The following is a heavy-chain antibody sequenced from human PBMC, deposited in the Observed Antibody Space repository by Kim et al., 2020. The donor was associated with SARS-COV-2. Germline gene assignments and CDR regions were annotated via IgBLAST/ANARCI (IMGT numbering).Heavy chain of an antibody. Sequence: DSVKGRFTIARDNAKNSLYLQMNSLRAEDTAVYYCARDPGLESVDGGGDYWGQGTLVTVSS. J-gene: IGHJ4*02. D-gene: IGHD2-15*01. CDR3: ARDPGLESVDGGGDY. V-gene: IGHV3-11*01.